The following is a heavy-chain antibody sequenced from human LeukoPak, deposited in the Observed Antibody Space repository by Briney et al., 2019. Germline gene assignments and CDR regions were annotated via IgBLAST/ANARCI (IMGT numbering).Heavy chain of an antibody. D-gene: IGHD3-10*02. Sequence: GGTLRLSCAASGFTFSSYEMKWGRHAPRKRVEWVSYISSSVSTIYYADSVKGRFTISRDNAKNSLYLQMNSLRAEDTALYYCAELGITMSGGVWGKGTTVTISS. CDR3: AELGITMSGGV. J-gene: IGHJ6*03. CDR1: GFTFSSYE. CDR2: ISSSVSTI. V-gene: IGHV3-48*03.